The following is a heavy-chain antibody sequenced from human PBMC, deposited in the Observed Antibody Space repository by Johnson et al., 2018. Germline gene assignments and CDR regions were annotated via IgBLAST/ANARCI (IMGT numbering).Heavy chain of an antibody. D-gene: IGHD1-26*01. V-gene: IGHV4-61*02. CDR1: GGSMSSGGYY. J-gene: IGHJ3*02. CDR3: ARTVLPATVGAFDI. Sequence: QVQLQESGPGLVKFSQTLSLTCTVSGGSMSSGGYYWSWIRQPAGQGLEWIGRIHTRGNTNYNPSPKSRVTFSVDTSRNQFSLTLSSVTAADTAVYYCARTVLPATVGAFDIWGQGTAVTVSS. CDR2: IHTRGNT.